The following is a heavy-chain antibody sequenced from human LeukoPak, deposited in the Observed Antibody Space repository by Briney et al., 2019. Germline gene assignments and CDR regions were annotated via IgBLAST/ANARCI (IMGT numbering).Heavy chain of an antibody. CDR1: GYIFTDYH. Sequence: ASVKVSCKASGYIFTDYHIHWARQAPGQGLEWMGRINPNSGGTTYAQKFQDRVTMTRDTSINTAYMELSRLNSDDTAIYYCATPGGILWFRDQDGMDVWGHGTTVAVSS. V-gene: IGHV1-2*06. CDR2: INPNSGGT. CDR3: ATPGGILWFRDQDGMDV. D-gene: IGHD3-10*01. J-gene: IGHJ6*02.